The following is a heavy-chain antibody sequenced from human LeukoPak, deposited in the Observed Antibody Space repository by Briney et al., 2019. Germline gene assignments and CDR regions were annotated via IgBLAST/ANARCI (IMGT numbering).Heavy chain of an antibody. D-gene: IGHD6-13*01. V-gene: IGHV1-2*02. J-gene: IGHJ6*02. Sequence: ASVKVSCKASGYTFTGYYMHWVRRAPGQGLEWMGWINPNSGGTNYAQKFQGRVTMTRDTSISTAYMELSRLRSDDTAVYYCATALPEYSSSWYGYYYYGMDVWGQGTTVTVSS. CDR1: GYTFTGYY. CDR2: INPNSGGT. CDR3: ATALPEYSSSWYGYYYYGMDV.